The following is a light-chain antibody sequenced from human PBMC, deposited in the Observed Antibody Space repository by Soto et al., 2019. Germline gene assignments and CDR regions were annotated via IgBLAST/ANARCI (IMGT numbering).Light chain of an antibody. J-gene: IGKJ1*01. Sequence: DIQMTQSPSTLPASVVDRVTITCRASQSISTWLAWYQQKPGKAPNLLIYKASYLASGVPSRFSGGGSGTEFTLTISSLPPDDFATYYCQQYSSYWTFGQGTKVDIK. CDR1: QSISTW. V-gene: IGKV1-5*03. CDR3: QQYSSYWT. CDR2: KAS.